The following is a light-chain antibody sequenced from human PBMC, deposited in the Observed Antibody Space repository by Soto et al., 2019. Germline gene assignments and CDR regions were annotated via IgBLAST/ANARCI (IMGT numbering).Light chain of an antibody. V-gene: IGLV2-14*03. CDR1: SSDVGGYDY. Sequence: QSVRTQPASVSGSPGQSITISCTGTSSDVGGYDYVSWYQQHPGKAPKLMIYDVSRRPSGVSNRFSGSKSGSTASLTISGLQAEDEAEYYCNSYTISTALVFGRGTKLTVL. CDR3: NSYTISTALV. J-gene: IGLJ2*01. CDR2: DVS.